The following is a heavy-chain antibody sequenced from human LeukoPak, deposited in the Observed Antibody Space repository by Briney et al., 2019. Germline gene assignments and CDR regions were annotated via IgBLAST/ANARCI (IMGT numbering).Heavy chain of an antibody. D-gene: IGHD6-19*01. V-gene: IGHV4-34*01. CDR2: INHSGST. Sequence: TSETLSLTCAVYGGSFSGYYWSWIRQPPGKGLEWIGEINHSGSTNYNPSLKSRVTISVDTSKNRFSLKLSSVTAADTAVYYCARGKHGSGWYIGYWGQGTLVTVSS. CDR1: GGSFSGYY. CDR3: ARGKHGSGWYIGY. J-gene: IGHJ4*02.